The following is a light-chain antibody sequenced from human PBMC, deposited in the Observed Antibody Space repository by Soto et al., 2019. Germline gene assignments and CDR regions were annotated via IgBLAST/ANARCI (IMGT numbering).Light chain of an antibody. CDR2: DAS. CDR1: QSVSSSY. Sequence: EIVLTLSPGTLSLSPGERATLSCRASQSVSSSYLAWYQQKPGQTPRLRIYDASNRATGIPARFSGSGSGTDFTLTISRLEPEDFAVYYCQQFSSYPLTFGGGTKVDIK. V-gene: IGKV3-20*01. CDR3: QQFSSYPLT. J-gene: IGKJ4*01.